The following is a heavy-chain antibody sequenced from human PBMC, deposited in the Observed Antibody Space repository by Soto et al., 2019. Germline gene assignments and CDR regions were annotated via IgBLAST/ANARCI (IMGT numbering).Heavy chain of an antibody. J-gene: IGHJ4*01. Sequence: SCAASGFTFSTYWMRWVGQAPGKGLEWVANIKQDGSDKYYVDSLRGRFTISRDNAKKSLYLQMNSLRAEDTAVYFCARLAYIYGWILDYGGRATLATV. D-gene: IGHD6-19*01. CDR1: GFTFSTYW. V-gene: IGHV3-7*01. CDR2: IKQDGSDK. CDR3: ARLAYIYGWILDY.